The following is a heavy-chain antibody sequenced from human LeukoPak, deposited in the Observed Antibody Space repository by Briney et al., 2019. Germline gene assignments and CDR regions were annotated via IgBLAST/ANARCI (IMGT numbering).Heavy chain of an antibody. CDR3: AGGKDYNWFDP. D-gene: IGHD3/OR15-3a*01. J-gene: IGHJ5*02. CDR1: GYTFTGYY. V-gene: IGHV1-2*02. Sequence: ASVKVSCKASGYTFTGYYIHWVRQAPGQGLEWMGWINPNSGGTSYAQKFQGRVTMTRDTSICTAYMELSRLTSDDTALYYCAGGKDYNWFDPWGQGTLVTVSS. CDR2: INPNSGGT.